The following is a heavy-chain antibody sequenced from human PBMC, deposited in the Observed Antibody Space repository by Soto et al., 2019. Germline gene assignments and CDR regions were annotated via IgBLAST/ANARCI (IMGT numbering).Heavy chain of an antibody. CDR3: ARRKERSGPHYFDS. D-gene: IGHD1-1*01. CDR1: GYSFITYD. J-gene: IGHJ4*02. CDR2: MNPYNGNA. Sequence: QVQLVQSGAEVKKPGASEKVSCKASGYSFITYDINWVRQAPGQGLEWMGWMNPYNGNAGYAQKFQGRVTMTRNTSISTAYMELSSLRSNDTAVYFCARRKERSGPHYFDSWGQGTLVTVSS. V-gene: IGHV1-8*01.